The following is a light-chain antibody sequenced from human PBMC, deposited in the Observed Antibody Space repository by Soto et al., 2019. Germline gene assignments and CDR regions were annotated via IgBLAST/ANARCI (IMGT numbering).Light chain of an antibody. J-gene: IGKJ4*01. CDR1: QDITNS. CDR2: DAS. Sequence: DIKMIQTASSRSAYVGDRVTSTCQASQDITNSLNWYQQKPGKAPNLLIFDASNLDAGVPSRFSGSGSGTYFTFTIHSLQPEYVATYYCQQYDHLSLTFGGGTKVDI. V-gene: IGKV1-33*01. CDR3: QQYDHLSLT.